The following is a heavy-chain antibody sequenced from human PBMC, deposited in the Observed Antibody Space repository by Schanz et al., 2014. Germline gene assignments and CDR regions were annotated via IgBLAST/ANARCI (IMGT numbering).Heavy chain of an antibody. CDR1: GYTFTTYG. Sequence: QVQLVQSGSEVKKPGASVKVSCKASGYTFTTYGIIWVRQAPGQGPEWMGRIIPILGIGNDAQKFQGRVTITADKSTSTAYMELSSLRSEDTALYYCAKDRQTTVNRVGYYYGMDVWGQGTTVTVSS. J-gene: IGHJ6*02. CDR3: AKDRQTTVNRVGYYYGMDV. CDR2: IIPILGIG. V-gene: IGHV1-69*04. D-gene: IGHD4-4*01.